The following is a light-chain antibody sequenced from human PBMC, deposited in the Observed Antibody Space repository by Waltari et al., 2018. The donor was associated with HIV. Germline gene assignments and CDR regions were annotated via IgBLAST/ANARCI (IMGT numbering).Light chain of an antibody. CDR3: QQRRNWPKT. CDR1: QSVSSY. Sequence: EILLTQSPATLSLSPGERATLSCRASQSVSSYLAWYQQKPGQAPRLLIYDASNRATGIPARFSGSGSGTDFTLTISSLESEDFAVYYCQQRRNWPKTFGQGTKVEIK. J-gene: IGKJ1*01. CDR2: DAS. V-gene: IGKV3-11*01.